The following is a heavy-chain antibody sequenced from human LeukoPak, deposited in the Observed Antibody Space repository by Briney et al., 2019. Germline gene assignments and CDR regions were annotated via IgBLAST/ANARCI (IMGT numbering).Heavy chain of an antibody. CDR1: GFTFSSYE. CDR3: ARRRYSGSSQHFDY. CDR2: INNGGSTK. J-gene: IGHJ4*02. V-gene: IGHV3-48*03. Sequence: GGSLRLSCAASGFTFSSYEMNWVRQAPGKGLEWVSYINNGGSTKHYADSVKGRFTVSGDNAKNSLYLQMNSLRAEDTAVYYCARRRYSGSSQHFDYWGQGTLVTVSS. D-gene: IGHD1-26*01.